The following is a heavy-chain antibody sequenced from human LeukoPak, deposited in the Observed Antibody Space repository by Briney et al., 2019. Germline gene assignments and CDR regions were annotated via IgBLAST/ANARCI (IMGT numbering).Heavy chain of an antibody. Sequence: GGSLRLSCAASGFTFDDYAMHWVRQAPGKGLEWVSGISWNSGGIGYADSVKGRFTISRDNAKNSLYLQMNSLRAEDTALYYCAKDITDTPNYGMDVWGQGTTVTVSS. V-gene: IGHV3-9*01. J-gene: IGHJ6*02. CDR2: ISWNSGGI. D-gene: IGHD2-15*01. CDR3: AKDITDTPNYGMDV. CDR1: GFTFDDYA.